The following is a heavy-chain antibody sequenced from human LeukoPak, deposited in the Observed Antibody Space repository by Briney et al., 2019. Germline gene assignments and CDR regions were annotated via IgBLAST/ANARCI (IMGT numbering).Heavy chain of an antibody. CDR3: AKEEYSSSAWFDY. CDR1: GFTFSSYS. Sequence: GGSLRLSCAASGFTFSSYSMNWVRQAPGKGLEWVSSISSSGSYIYYADSVKGRFTISRDNAKNTLYLQMNSLRAEDTAVYYCAKEEYSSSAWFDYWGQGTLVTVSS. J-gene: IGHJ4*02. D-gene: IGHD6-6*01. V-gene: IGHV3-21*04. CDR2: ISSSGSYI.